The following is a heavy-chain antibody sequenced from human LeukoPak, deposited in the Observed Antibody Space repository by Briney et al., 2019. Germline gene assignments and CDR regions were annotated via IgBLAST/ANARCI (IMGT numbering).Heavy chain of an antibody. D-gene: IGHD3-22*01. CDR1: GFTFSSYA. CDR3: ARDAARDSSGYYYYYYGMDV. J-gene: IGHJ6*02. CDR2: ISGSGGST. Sequence: GGSLRLSCAASGFTFSSYAMSWVRQAPGKGLEWVSAISGSGGSTYYADSVKGRFTISRDNAKNSLYLQMNSLRAEDTAVYYCARDAARDSSGYYYYYYGMDVWGQGTTVTVSS. V-gene: IGHV3-23*01.